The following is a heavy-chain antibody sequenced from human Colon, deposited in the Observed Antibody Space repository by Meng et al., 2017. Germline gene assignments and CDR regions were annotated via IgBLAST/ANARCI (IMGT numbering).Heavy chain of an antibody. CDR2: ISSSSGTI. D-gene: IGHD6-19*01. Sequence: QVQLVESGGGFVQPGWSLLLSCAAFGFTISDYYMSWIRQTPGLGLEWVSYISSSSGTIYYADSVKGRFTISRDNAKNSLYLQMNSLRAEDTAVYYCARGILVAGKFDYWGQGTLVTVSS. CDR1: GFTISDYY. J-gene: IGHJ4*02. CDR3: ARGILVAGKFDY. V-gene: IGHV3-11*01.